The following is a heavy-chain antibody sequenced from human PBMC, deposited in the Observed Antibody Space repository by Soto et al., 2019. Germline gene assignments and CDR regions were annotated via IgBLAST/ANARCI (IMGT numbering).Heavy chain of an antibody. J-gene: IGHJ4*02. CDR1: GYTFSSYG. V-gene: IGHV1-18*04. Sequence: ASVKVSCKASGYTFSSYGISWVRQAPGQGLKWMGWISGYNGNRNYAQKFQGRVTMTTDTSTSTAYIELRSLTSDDTAIYYCARGQYFDSLSGLDYWGQGTRVTVSS. CDR3: ARGQYFDSLSGLDY. CDR2: ISGYNGNR. D-gene: IGHD3-9*01.